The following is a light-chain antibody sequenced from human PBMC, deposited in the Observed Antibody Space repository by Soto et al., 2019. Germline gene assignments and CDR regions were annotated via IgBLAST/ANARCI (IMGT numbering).Light chain of an antibody. CDR2: VAS. J-gene: IGKJ1*01. V-gene: IGKV1-39*01. CDR1: QSISTY. Sequence: DIPMTQFPSSLSASVGDRGTITFRASQSISTYLNWYQQKPGKAPKLLILVASTLPSGVPSRFSGSGSGTDFTLTISSLQPEDFATYYCQQSYSNTQTFGQGTKVDIK. CDR3: QQSYSNTQT.